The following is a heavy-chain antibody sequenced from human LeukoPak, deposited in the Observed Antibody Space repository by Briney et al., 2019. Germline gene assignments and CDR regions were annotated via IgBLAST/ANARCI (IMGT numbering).Heavy chain of an antibody. V-gene: IGHV4-59*01. CDR1: GGSISTYY. J-gene: IGHJ4*02. Sequence: KASETLSLTCTVSGGSISTYYWSWLRQPPGKGLEWIGYSYDSGSTNYNPSLKSRVTISEDTSKRQFSLNLRSVTAADTAVYYCARVVGRYCGSTSCYTDYWGQGTLVTVSS. CDR3: ARVVGRYCGSTSCYTDY. CDR2: SYDSGST. D-gene: IGHD2-2*01.